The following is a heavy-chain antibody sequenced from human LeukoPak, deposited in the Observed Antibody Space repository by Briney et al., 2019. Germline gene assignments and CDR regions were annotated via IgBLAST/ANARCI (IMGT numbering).Heavy chain of an antibody. J-gene: IGHJ6*03. CDR1: GFTFSNYW. CDR2: INQDGSTK. D-gene: IGHD1-1*01. CDR3: AQLFYYCYYMDV. Sequence: GGSLRLSCAASGFTFSNYWMSWVRQAPGKGLEWVANINQDGSTKYYVDSVKGRFTISRDNAKNSLYLQMNSLRAEDTAVYYCAQLFYYCYYMDVCGNGTTVTVSS. V-gene: IGHV3-7*01.